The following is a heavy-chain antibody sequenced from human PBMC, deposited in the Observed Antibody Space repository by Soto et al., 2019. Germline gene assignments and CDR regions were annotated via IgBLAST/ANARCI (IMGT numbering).Heavy chain of an antibody. D-gene: IGHD2-15*01. Sequence: PGGSLRLSCAASGFTFSSYAMNWVRQAPGKGLEWVANIKQDGSEKYYVDSVKGRFTISRDNAKNSLYLQMNSLRAEDTAVYYCARDRGYCSGGSCFYDAFDIWGQGTMVTVPS. CDR1: GFTFSSYA. V-gene: IGHV3-7*01. CDR2: IKQDGSEK. CDR3: ARDRGYCSGGSCFYDAFDI. J-gene: IGHJ3*02.